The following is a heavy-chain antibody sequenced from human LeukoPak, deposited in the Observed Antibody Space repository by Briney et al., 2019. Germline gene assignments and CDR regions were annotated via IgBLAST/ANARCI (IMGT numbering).Heavy chain of an antibody. V-gene: IGHV3-53*04. D-gene: IGHD3-16*01. CDR3: ARWVRGSAFDI. Sequence: GGSLRLSCAASGFTASSNYISWVRKPPAKGLEWVSIIDSGGSTYSADPAKGGFTMSRHNSKNTLYLKTKSPRAEDRAGYSCARWVRGSAFDIWGQGTMVTVSS. J-gene: IGHJ3*02. CDR1: GFTASSNY. CDR2: IDSGGST.